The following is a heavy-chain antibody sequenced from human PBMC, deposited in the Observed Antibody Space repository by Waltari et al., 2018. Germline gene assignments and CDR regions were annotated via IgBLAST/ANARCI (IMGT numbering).Heavy chain of an antibody. Sequence: QLQLQESGPGLVKASETLSLTCTVSGDSISSSSYYWGWVRQPPGKGLCLFGNMYYVARTSYNPSLKSRVTISGDTSKSQFSLKLSSVTAADTSMYYCVRHARTTSGGKHFDHWGQGMLVTVSP. CDR1: GDSISSSSYY. CDR2: MYYVART. J-gene: IGHJ4*02. CDR3: VRHARTTSGGKHFDH. D-gene: IGHD2-15*01. V-gene: IGHV4-39*01.